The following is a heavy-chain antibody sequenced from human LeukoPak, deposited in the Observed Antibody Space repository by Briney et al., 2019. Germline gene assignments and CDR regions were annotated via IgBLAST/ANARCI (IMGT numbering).Heavy chain of an antibody. D-gene: IGHD3-3*01. J-gene: IGHJ3*02. V-gene: IGHV1-69*13. CDR3: AVPPGITIFGVVRDLAGDAFDI. CDR1: GGTFSSYA. Sequence: SVKVSCKASGGTFSSYAISWVRQAPGQGLEWMGGIIPIFGTANYAQKFQGRVTITADESTSTDYMELSSLRSEDTAVYYCAVPPGITIFGVVRDLAGDAFDIWGQGTMVTVSS. CDR2: IIPIFGTA.